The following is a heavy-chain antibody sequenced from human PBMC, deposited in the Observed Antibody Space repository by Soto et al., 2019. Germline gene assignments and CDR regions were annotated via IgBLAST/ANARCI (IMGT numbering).Heavy chain of an antibody. CDR1: GYTFTSYA. D-gene: IGHD5-12*01. J-gene: IGHJ4*02. V-gene: IGHV1-3*01. CDR3: ARGPGSGYDGVTFDY. CDR2: INAGNGNT. Sequence: ASVKVSCKASGYTFTSYAMHWVRQAPGQRLEWMGWINAGNGNTKYSQKFQGRVTITRDTSASTAYMELSSLRSEDTAVYYCARGPGSGYDGVTFDYWGQGTLVTVSS.